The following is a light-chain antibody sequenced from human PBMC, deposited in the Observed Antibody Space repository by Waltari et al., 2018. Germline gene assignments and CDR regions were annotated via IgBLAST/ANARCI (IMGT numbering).Light chain of an antibody. J-gene: IGLJ3*02. Sequence: QSALTQPRSVSGSPGQSVTISCTGTSGDIGDHDRVSWYQQPPGTAPKLMIYDVSKRPSGVPDRFSGSKSGDTASLTSSGLQPDDEAEYYCCTYTGGYTWVFGGGTKLTVL. CDR2: DVS. CDR3: CTYTGGYTWV. V-gene: IGLV2-11*01. CDR1: SGDIGDHDR.